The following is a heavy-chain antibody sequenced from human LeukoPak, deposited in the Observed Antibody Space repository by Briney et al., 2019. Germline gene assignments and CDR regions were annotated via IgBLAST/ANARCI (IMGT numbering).Heavy chain of an antibody. Sequence: SETLSLTCTVSGGSISSSSYYWGWIRQPPGKGLEWIANIYYSGSTYYNPSLKSRVTIFVDTSKNQFSLKLSSVTAADMAVYYCARSLPTIFGHFDLWGRGTLVTVSS. CDR3: ARSLPTIFGHFDL. CDR2: IYYSGST. J-gene: IGHJ2*01. V-gene: IGHV4-39*01. CDR1: GGSISSSSYY. D-gene: IGHD3-9*01.